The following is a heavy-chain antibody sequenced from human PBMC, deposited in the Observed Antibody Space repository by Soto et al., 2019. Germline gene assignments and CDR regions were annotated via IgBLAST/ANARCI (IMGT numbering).Heavy chain of an antibody. CDR1: GSSFSSYE. D-gene: IGHD6-19*01. Sequence: GGSLRLSCAASGSSFSSYEMNWVRQAPGKGLEWVSYISSSRTTIHYADSVKGRFTISRDNAKNSLYLQMNSLRAEDTAVYYCAREDYSSGWYHWFDPWGPGTLVTVSS. V-gene: IGHV3-48*03. J-gene: IGHJ5*02. CDR2: ISSSRTTI. CDR3: AREDYSSGWYHWFDP.